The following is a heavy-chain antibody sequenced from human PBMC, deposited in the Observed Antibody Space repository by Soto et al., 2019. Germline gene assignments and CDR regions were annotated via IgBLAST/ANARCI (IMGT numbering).Heavy chain of an antibody. J-gene: IGHJ6*02. D-gene: IGHD6-13*01. Sequence: SVKVSCKASGGTFSSYAISWVRQAPGQGLEWMGGIIPIFGTANYAQKFQGRVTITADESTSTAYMELSSLRSEDTAVYYCARGSRQQLTTYHYYGMDVWGQGTTVTVSS. CDR2: IIPIFGTA. CDR3: ARGSRQQLTTYHYYGMDV. V-gene: IGHV1-69*13. CDR1: GGTFSSYA.